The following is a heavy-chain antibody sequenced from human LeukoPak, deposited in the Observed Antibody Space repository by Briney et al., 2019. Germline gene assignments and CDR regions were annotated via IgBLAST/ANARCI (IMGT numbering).Heavy chain of an antibody. J-gene: IGHJ4*02. CDR1: GGSISSGGYS. Sequence: SETLSLTCTVSGGSISSGGYSWSWIRQHPGKGLEWIGYIYYSGSTYYNPSLKSRVTISVDTSKNQFSLKLSSVTAADTAVYYCARASSGSYLTQYWGQGTLVTVSS. CDR3: ARASSGSYLTQY. V-gene: IGHV4-31*03. CDR2: IYYSGST. D-gene: IGHD1-26*01.